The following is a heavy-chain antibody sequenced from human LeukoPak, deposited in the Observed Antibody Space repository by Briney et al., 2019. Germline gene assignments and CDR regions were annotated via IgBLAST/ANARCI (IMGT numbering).Heavy chain of an antibody. CDR3: ARDPYSSSWSYGMDV. CDR2: IKQDGSEK. Sequence: QPGGSLRLSCTASGFTFSSYWTSWVRQTPEKGLEWVANIKQDGSEKVYVDSVKGRFTISRDNAKSSLYLQMSGLRAEDTAVYYCARDPYSSSWSYGMDVWGQGTTVTVSS. CDR1: GFTFSSYW. J-gene: IGHJ6*02. D-gene: IGHD6-13*01. V-gene: IGHV3-7*05.